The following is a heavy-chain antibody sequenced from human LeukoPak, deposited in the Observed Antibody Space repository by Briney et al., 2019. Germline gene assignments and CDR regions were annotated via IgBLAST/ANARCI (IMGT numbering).Heavy chain of an antibody. CDR3: AKDYGNGWYNLFDY. V-gene: IGHV3-23*01. J-gene: IGHJ4*02. CDR1: GFNLRNYA. D-gene: IGHD6-19*01. CDR2: ISDSGGST. Sequence: GGSLRLSCAASGFNLRNYATSWVRQAPGKGLEWVSGISDSGGSTYYADSVKGRFTISRDNSKNTLYLQMNSLRAEDTAVYYCAKDYGNGWYNLFDYWGQGTLVTVSS.